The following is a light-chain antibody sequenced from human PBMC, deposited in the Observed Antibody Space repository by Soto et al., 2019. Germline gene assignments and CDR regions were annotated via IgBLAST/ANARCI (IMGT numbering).Light chain of an antibody. V-gene: IGKV2-28*01. CDR1: QILLHSNGYNY. J-gene: IGKJ1*01. Sequence: DIVMTQSPLSLPVTHVDPASISFRSSQILLHSNGYNYLDWYLQKPGQSPQLLIYLGSTRASGVPDRFSGSGSGTDFTLKISRVEAEDVGVYYCMQALQTGWTFGQGTKVDIK. CDR3: MQALQTGWT. CDR2: LGS.